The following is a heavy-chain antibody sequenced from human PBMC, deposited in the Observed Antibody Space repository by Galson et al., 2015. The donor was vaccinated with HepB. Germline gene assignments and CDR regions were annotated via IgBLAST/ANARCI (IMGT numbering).Heavy chain of an antibody. J-gene: IGHJ3*02. CDR1: GGSISSSSYY. D-gene: IGHD3-22*01. CDR2: IYYSGST. CDR3: ARRFDVIVGSLAFDI. V-gene: IGHV4-39*01. Sequence: ETLSLTCTVSGGSISSSSYYWGWIRQPPGKGLEWIGSIYYSGSTYYNPSLKSRVTISVDKSKNKFSLKLSSVTAADTAVYYCARRFDVIVGSLAFDIWGQGTMVTVSS.